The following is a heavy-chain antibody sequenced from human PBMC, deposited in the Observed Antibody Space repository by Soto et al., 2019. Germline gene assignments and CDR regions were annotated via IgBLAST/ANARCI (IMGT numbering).Heavy chain of an antibody. CDR1: GGSVSRDSNF. CDR2: IYYSGPT. V-gene: IGHV4-61*01. CDR3: ARGYSHYAH. J-gene: IGHJ4*02. Sequence: SETLSLTCTVSGGSVSRDSNFWSWIRQPPGKGLEWIGYIYYSGPTRYNPSLASRVTISIDSSKNQVSLNLTSVTAAATAVYYCARGYSHYAHWGRGTLVTSPQ. D-gene: IGHD4-4*01.